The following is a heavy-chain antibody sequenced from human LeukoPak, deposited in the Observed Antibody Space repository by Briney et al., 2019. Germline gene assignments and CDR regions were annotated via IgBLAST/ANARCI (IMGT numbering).Heavy chain of an antibody. J-gene: IGHJ3*02. CDR1: GGSISSYY. V-gene: IGHV4-59*01. CDR3: ARYSGSYPHDAFDI. D-gene: IGHD1-26*01. Sequence: PSETLSLTCTVSGGSISSYYWSWIRQPPGKGLEWIGYIYYSGSTNYNPSLKSRVTISVDTSKNHFSLKLSSVTAADTAVYYCARYSGSYPHDAFDIWGQGTMVTVSS. CDR2: IYYSGST.